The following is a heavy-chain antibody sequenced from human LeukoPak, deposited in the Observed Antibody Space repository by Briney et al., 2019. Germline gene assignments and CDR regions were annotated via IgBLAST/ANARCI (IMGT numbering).Heavy chain of an antibody. CDR2: ISGSGGTT. Sequence: GGSLRLPCAASGFTFSAYAMAWVRQAPGKGLEWVSTISGSGGTTYSADSVKGRFTISRDNSKNILHLQVNSLRAGDTAVYYCAKDYYYDSSGYYYGDAFDIWGQGTMVTVYS. CDR1: GFTFSAYA. J-gene: IGHJ3*02. D-gene: IGHD3-22*01. V-gene: IGHV3-23*01. CDR3: AKDYYYDSSGYYYGDAFDI.